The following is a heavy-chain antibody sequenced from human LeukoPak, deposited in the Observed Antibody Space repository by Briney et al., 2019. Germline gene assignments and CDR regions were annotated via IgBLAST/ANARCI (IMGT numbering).Heavy chain of an antibody. CDR2: IDPNSGGT. J-gene: IGHJ5*01. V-gene: IGHV1-2*02. CDR3: ARGINWFDS. CDR1: GYTSADFY. D-gene: IGHD3-10*01. Sequence: ASVKVSCKSPGYTSADFYMHWVRQAPGQGLGWMGWIDPNSGGTDYEQRFLGRVTMTRDTSISTAYMELSGLTSDDTAVYYCARGINWFDSWGQGTLVTVSS.